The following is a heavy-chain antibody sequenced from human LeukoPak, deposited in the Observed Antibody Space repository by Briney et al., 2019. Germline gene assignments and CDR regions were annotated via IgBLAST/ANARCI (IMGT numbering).Heavy chain of an antibody. Sequence: GGSLRLSCAASGFTFSSYSMNWVRQAPGKGLEWVSSISSSSSYIYYADSVKGRFTISRDNAKNSLYLQMNSLRAEDTAVYYCARDPRTKYYYDSSGYGRLYYFDYWGQGTLVTVSS. CDR1: GFTFSSYS. CDR3: ARDPRTKYYYDSSGYGRLYYFDY. CDR2: ISSSSSYI. D-gene: IGHD3-22*01. J-gene: IGHJ4*02. V-gene: IGHV3-21*01.